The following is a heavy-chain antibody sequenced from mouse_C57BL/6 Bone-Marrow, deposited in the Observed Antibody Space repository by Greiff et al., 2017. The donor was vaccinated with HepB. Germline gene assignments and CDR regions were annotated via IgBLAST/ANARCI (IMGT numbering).Heavy chain of an antibody. CDR2: IYPRDGST. CDR3: ARIGYYYGSSHWYFDV. J-gene: IGHJ1*03. D-gene: IGHD1-1*01. CDR1: GYTFTSYD. Sequence: VKLQESGPELVKPGASVKLSCKASGYTFTSYDINWVKQRPGQGLEWIGWIYPRDGSTKYNEKFKGKATLTVDTSSSTAYMELHSLTSEDSAVYFCARIGYYYGSSHWYFDVWGTGTTVTVSS. V-gene: IGHV1-85*01.